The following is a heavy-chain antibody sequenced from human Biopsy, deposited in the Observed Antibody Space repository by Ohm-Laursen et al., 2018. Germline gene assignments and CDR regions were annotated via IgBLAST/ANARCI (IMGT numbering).Heavy chain of an antibody. CDR3: TRGGYYYDSLAYYYWFDP. CDR1: GYTFTSYH. V-gene: IGHV1-2*02. D-gene: IGHD3-22*01. Sequence: SSVKVSCKASGYTFTSYHVHWVRQAPGQGLEWMGWINAKTGDTNYAQKFRGRVTMTRDTSISTAYVDLSSLRSDDTAVYYCTRGGYYYDSLAYYYWFDPWGQGTLVTVSS. J-gene: IGHJ5*02. CDR2: INAKTGDT.